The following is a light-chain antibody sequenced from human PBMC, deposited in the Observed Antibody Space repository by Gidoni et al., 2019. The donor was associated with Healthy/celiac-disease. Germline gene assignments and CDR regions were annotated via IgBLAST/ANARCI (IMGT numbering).Light chain of an antibody. CDR1: QSLLHSNGYNY. J-gene: IGKJ1*01. CDR2: LGS. CDR3: MQALQTLGT. V-gene: IGKV2-28*01. Sequence: DIVMTQSPLSLPVTPGEPASISCRSSQSLLHSNGYNYLDWYLQKPGQSPQLLIYLGSNRASGVPDRFSGSGSGTDFTLKISRVEAEDVGVYYCMQALQTLGTFGQXTKVEI.